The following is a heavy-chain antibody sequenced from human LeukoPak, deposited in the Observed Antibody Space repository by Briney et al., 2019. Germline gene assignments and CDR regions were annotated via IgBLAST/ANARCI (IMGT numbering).Heavy chain of an antibody. CDR3: AVQQGYSGSWFHFFDY. J-gene: IGHJ4*02. Sequence: ASVKFACKASGYTFPVYYIHWVRHAPGHGLEWMGCINPKSGGTKYAQRFQGRVTMTSDTSISTAYMERNRLRSDATAVYYCAVQQGYSGSWFHFFDYWGQGTLVTVSS. V-gene: IGHV1-2*02. CDR1: GYTFPVYY. D-gene: IGHD6-13*01. CDR2: INPKSGGT.